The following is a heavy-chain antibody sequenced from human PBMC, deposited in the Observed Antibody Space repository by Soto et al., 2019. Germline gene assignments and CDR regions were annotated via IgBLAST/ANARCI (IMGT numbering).Heavy chain of an antibody. V-gene: IGHV4-61*08. Sequence: TSETLSLTCAVSGGSISSGGYSWSWIRQPPGKGLEWIGYIYYSGSTNYNPSLKSRVTISVDTSKNQFSLKLSSVTAADTAVYYCARDQYCISTSCYWTPFDYYGMDVWGQGTTVTVSS. J-gene: IGHJ6*02. CDR2: IYYSGST. CDR3: ARDQYCISTSCYWTPFDYYGMDV. CDR1: GGSISSGGYS. D-gene: IGHD2-2*01.